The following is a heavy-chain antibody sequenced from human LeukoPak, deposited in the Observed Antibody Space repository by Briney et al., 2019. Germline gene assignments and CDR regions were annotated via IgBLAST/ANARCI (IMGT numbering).Heavy chain of an antibody. D-gene: IGHD2-21*02. CDR1: GFTFSSYA. CDR2: ISGSGGST. J-gene: IGHJ4*02. V-gene: IGHV3-23*01. CDR3: ARDQWVVTAQYYFDY. Sequence: GGSLRLSCAASGFTFSSYAMSWVRQAPGKGLEWVSAISGSGGSTYYADSVKGRFTISRDNAKNSLYLQVNSLRAEDTAVYYCARDQWVVTAQYYFDYWGQGTLVTVSS.